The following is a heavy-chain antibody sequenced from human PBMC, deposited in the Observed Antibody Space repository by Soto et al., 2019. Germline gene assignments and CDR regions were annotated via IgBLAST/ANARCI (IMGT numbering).Heavy chain of an antibody. D-gene: IGHD1-1*01. V-gene: IGHV3-30*18. Sequence: GGSLRLSCAVSGFTFSSYGMHWVRQAPVKGLEWVAFTSHDGSEKYYADSAKGRFTISRDNSKNTLYLQMNSLRAEDTAVFYCAKAGGPTYNYYGVEVWGQGTTVTVSS. CDR1: GFTFSSYG. J-gene: IGHJ6*02. CDR3: AKAGGPTYNYYGVEV. CDR2: TSHDGSEK.